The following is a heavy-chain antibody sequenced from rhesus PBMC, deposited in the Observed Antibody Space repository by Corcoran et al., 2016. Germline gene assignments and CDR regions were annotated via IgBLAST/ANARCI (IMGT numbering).Heavy chain of an antibody. CDR1: GGSFSGYY. D-gene: IGHD7-45*01. J-gene: IGHJ4*01. Sequence: QVQLQESGPGLVKPSETLSLTCAVSGGSFSGYYWGWIRQPPRKGLAWIGYISGSCGDPDHNPSLKGRVTVSTDTSKNQFSLKLSSVTAAGTAVYYCARDKTGWGSHIDYWGQGVLVTVSS. V-gene: IGHV4-165*01. CDR3: ARDKTGWGSHIDY. CDR2: ISGSCGDP.